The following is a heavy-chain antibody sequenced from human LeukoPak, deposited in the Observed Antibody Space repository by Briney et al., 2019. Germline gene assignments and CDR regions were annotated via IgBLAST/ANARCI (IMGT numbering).Heavy chain of an antibody. D-gene: IGHD1-1*01. CDR2: IQFDGNNE. V-gene: IGHV3-30*02. CDR1: GFTFNTYG. CDR3: AKGVFYMVQYFYSYMDV. J-gene: IGHJ6*03. Sequence: GGSLRLSCEASGFTFNTYGMHWVRQAPGKGLEWVPFIQFDGNNEYYADSVKGRFTISRDNSKNTLFLQMNSLRADDTAVYSCAKGVFYMVQYFYSYMDVWGKGTTVTISS.